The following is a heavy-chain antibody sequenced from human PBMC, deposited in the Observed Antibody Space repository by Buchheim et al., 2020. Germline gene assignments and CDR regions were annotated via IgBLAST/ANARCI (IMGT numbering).Heavy chain of an antibody. D-gene: IGHD2-15*01. CDR1: GGSFSGYY. V-gene: IGHV4-34*01. CDR2: INHSGST. CDR3: ARGAKVRYCSGGSCYSLGY. Sequence: QVQLQQWGAGLLKPSETLSLTCAVYGGSFSGYYWSWIRQPPGKGLEWIGEINHSGSTNYNPSLKSRVTISVDTSKNQFSLKLSSVTAADTAVYHCARGAKVRYCSGGSCYSLGYWGQGTL. J-gene: IGHJ4*02.